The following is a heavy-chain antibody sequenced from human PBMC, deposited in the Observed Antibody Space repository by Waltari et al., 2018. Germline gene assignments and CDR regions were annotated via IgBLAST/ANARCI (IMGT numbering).Heavy chain of an antibody. V-gene: IGHV1-24*01. Sequence: QVQLVQSGAEAKKPGASVKVSCKVSGYTLTDLPMHWVRQALGKGLEWMGGFDPEDGETINAQKFQGRVTMTEDTSTDTDYMELSSLRSEDTAVYYCATLKRGYSYGWTLDYWGQGTLVIVSS. CDR2: FDPEDGET. J-gene: IGHJ4*02. CDR3: ATLKRGYSYGWTLDY. D-gene: IGHD5-18*01. CDR1: GYTLTDLP.